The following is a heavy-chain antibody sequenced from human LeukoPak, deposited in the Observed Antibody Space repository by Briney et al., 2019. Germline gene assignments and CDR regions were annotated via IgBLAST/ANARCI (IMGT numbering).Heavy chain of an antibody. CDR1: GYTFTDYY. CDR2: INPDSGGT. D-gene: IGHD1-26*01. J-gene: IGHJ4*02. CDR3: AKGLGSGSYQPSHY. V-gene: IGHV1-2*02. Sequence: ASVKVSCKASGYTFTDYYMHWVRQAPGQGLEWMGWINPDSGGTRYAQKFQGRVTMTRDTSIRTAYMELSRLRSDDTAVYYCAKGLGSGSYQPSHYWGQGTLVTVSS.